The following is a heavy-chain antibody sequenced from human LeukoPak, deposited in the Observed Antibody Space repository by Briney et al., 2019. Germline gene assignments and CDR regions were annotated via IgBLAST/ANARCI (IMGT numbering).Heavy chain of an antibody. Sequence: SETLSLTCTVSGGSISSSLYFWGWIRQPPGKGLEWIGSCYYSGSTYYNPSLKSRVTISVDTSKNQFSLKLSSVTAADTAVYYCARHVTSAEIVAGNFDYWGQGTLVTVSS. V-gene: IGHV4-39*01. J-gene: IGHJ4*02. CDR3: ARHVTSAEIVAGNFDY. CDR2: CYYSGST. D-gene: IGHD6-19*01. CDR1: GGSISSSLYF.